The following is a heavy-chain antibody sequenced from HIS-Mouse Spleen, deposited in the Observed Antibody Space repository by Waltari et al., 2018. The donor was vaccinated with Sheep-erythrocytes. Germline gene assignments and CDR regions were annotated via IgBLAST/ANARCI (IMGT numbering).Heavy chain of an antibody. D-gene: IGHD3-10*01. CDR2: ISYDGSNK. J-gene: IGHJ4*02. Sequence: CVAVISYDGSNKYYADSVKGRFTISRDNSKNTLYLQMNSLRAEDTAVYYCARANYYGSGSYSTSDYWGQGTLVTVSS. CDR3: ARANYYGSGSYSTSDY. V-gene: IGHV3-30*01.